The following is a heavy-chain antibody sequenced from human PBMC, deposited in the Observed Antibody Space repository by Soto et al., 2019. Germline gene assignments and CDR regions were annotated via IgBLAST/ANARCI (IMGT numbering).Heavy chain of an antibody. D-gene: IGHD6-13*01. Sequence: GESLKISCKASGYTFTSYGISWVRQAPGQGLEWMGWISAYNGNTNYAQKLQGRVTMTTDTSTSTAYMELRSLRSDDTAVYYCAIDPSKNWDSSWNWFYPWGQGTLVTVSS. CDR1: GYTFTSYG. V-gene: IGHV1-18*01. J-gene: IGHJ5*02. CDR3: AIDPSKNWDSSWNWFYP. CDR2: ISAYNGNT.